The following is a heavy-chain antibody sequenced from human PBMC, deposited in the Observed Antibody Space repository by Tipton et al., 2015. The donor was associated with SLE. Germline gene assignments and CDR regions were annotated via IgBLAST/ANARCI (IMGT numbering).Heavy chain of an antibody. D-gene: IGHD3-3*01. V-gene: IGHV3-48*03. CDR2: ISSSGSTI. CDR3: ARTIRFLEWLDAFDI. CDR1: GFTFSSYE. J-gene: IGHJ3*02. Sequence: GSLRLSCAASGFTFSSYEMNWVRQAPGKGLEWVSYISSSGSTIYYADSVKGRFTISRDNAKNSLYLQMNSLRAEDTAVYYCARTIRFLEWLDAFDIWGQGTMVTVSS.